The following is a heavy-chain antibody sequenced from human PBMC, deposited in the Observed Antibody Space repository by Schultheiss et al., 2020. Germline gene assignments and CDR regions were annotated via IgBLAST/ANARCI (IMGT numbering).Heavy chain of an antibody. CDR3: ARDVAGYSSGWYPDY. Sequence: GGSLRLSCAASGFTFSKCGMHWVRQAPGKGLEWVAVIWDDGNNKYYTDSVKGRFTISRDNSKNTLYLQMNSLRADDTAIYYCARDVAGYSSGWYPDYWGQGTLVTVSS. CDR1: GFTFSKCG. V-gene: IGHV3-33*01. D-gene: IGHD6-19*01. CDR2: IWDDGNNK. J-gene: IGHJ4*02.